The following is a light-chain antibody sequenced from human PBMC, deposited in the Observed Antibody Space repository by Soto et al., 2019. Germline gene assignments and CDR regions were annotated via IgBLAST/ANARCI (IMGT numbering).Light chain of an antibody. V-gene: IGLV2-14*01. CDR3: SSYSSTSTPYV. CDR2: EVN. J-gene: IGLJ1*01. CDR1: SSDVGSHNY. Sequence: QSVLTQPASVSGSPGQSITISRTGTSSDVGSHNYVSWYQQHPGKAPKLIIFEVNSRPSGVSNRFSGSKSGSAASLTISGLQAEDEADYYCSSYSSTSTPYVFXGGTKVTVL.